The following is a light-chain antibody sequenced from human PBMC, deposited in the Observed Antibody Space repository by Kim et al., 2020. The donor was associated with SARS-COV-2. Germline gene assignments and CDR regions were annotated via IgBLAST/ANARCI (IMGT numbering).Light chain of an antibody. CDR3: QTYNHWPLLT. CDR2: AAI. CDR1: QSVSMN. Sequence: EIVMTQSPATLSVSPGERATLSCRASQSVSMNLAWYQQKPGQAPRLLIYAAITRATGIPARFSGGGSGTEFTLTISSLQSEDFATYDCQTYNHWPLLTFGGGTKVDIK. V-gene: IGKV3D-15*01. J-gene: IGKJ4*01.